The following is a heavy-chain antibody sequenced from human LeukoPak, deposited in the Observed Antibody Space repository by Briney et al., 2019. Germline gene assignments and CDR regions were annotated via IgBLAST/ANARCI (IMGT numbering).Heavy chain of an antibody. V-gene: IGHV1-18*01. D-gene: IGHD6-13*01. CDR3: ARKLGAYSSSWFDY. Sequence: ASVKVSCKASGYTFTSYGISWVRQAPGQGLEWMGWISAYNDNTNYAQKLQGRVTMTTDTSTSTAYMELRSLRSDDTAVYYCARKLGAYSSSWFDYWGQGTLVTVSS. CDR2: ISAYNDNT. CDR1: GYTFTSYG. J-gene: IGHJ4*02.